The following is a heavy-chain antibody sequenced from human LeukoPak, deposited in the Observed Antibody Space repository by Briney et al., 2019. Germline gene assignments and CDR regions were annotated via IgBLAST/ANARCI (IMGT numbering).Heavy chain of an antibody. CDR2: INPSGGST. CDR1: GYTFTSYY. J-gene: IGHJ4*02. V-gene: IGHV1-46*01. Sequence: ASVKVSCKASGYTFTSYYMHWVRQAPGQGLERMGIINPSGGSTSYAQKFQGGVTMTRDTSTSTVYMELSSLRSEDTAVYYCAREPPDPGILNDSSGLDYWGQGTLVTVSS. CDR3: AREPPDPGILNDSSGLDY. D-gene: IGHD3-22*01.